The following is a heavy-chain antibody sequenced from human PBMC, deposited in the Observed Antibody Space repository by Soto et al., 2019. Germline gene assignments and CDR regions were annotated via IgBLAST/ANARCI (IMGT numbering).Heavy chain of an antibody. CDR3: GSGVPSYGYDY. CDR1: GGSFSGYY. Sequence: SETLSLTCAVYGGSFSGYYWSWIRQPPGKGLEWNGEINHSGSTNYNPSLKSQVTIPVATSKNQFSLNLSSVTATAPAVNSCGSGVPSYGYDYWGQGTLVTVSS. D-gene: IGHD5-18*01. V-gene: IGHV4-34*01. CDR2: INHSGST. J-gene: IGHJ4*02.